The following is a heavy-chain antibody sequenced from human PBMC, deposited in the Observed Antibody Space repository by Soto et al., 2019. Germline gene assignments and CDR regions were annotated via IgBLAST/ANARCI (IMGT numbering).Heavy chain of an antibody. J-gene: IGHJ4*03. V-gene: IGHV4-4*07. CDR2: FTLSGTT. CDR3: ARGMPPPGPPARYSSDS. D-gene: IGHD2-15*01. CDR1: GASITGSFF. Sequence: PAETLSLTCTVSGASITGSFFWCCIRQPAGKGLEWIGRFTLSGTTNYNPSLRSRVTMSADVSKNPFFLRLTTVTAADTAVYYCARGMPPPGPPARYSSDSRGPGTLGTRSS.